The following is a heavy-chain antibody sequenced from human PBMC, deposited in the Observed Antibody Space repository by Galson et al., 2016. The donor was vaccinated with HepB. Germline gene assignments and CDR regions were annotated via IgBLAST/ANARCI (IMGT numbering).Heavy chain of an antibody. Sequence: SLRLSCAASGFTFTSYAMGWVRQAPGKGLEWVTSISGSGGMTYYADSVKGRFAIPRDNSNNTLYLQMHSLRAEDTAVYYCAKDPGKFGIAVAGDFDYWGLGTLVIVSS. D-gene: IGHD6-19*01. CDR1: GFTFTSYA. V-gene: IGHV3-23*01. CDR3: AKDPGKFGIAVAGDFDY. CDR2: ISGSGGMT. J-gene: IGHJ4*02.